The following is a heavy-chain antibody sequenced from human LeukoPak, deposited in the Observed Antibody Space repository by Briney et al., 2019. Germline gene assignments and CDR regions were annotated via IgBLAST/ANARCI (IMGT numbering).Heavy chain of an antibody. D-gene: IGHD3-9*01. CDR3: AREGILTGYSYPFDY. CDR2: IKQDGSEK. CDR1: GFTFSSYW. Sequence: GGSLRLSCAASGFTFSSYWMSWVRQAPGKGLEWVANIKQDGSEKYYVDSVKGRFTISRDNAKNSLYLQMNSLGAEDTAVYYCAREGILTGYSYPFDYWGQGTLVTVSS. V-gene: IGHV3-7*01. J-gene: IGHJ4*02.